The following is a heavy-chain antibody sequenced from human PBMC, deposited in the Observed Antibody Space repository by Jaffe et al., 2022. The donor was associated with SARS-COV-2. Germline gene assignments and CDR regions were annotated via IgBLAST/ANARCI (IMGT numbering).Heavy chain of an antibody. J-gene: IGHJ4*02. V-gene: IGHV3-64*01. Sequence: EVQLVESGGGLVQPGGSLRLSCAASGFAFSNFAMNWVRQAPGRGLEYVSGISSNGLGTYYTNSVKGRFTISRDNSKNTLYLQLGSLRAEDMAVYYCARRYNSGWYFFDYWGLGTLVTVSS. CDR3: ARRYNSGWYFFDY. CDR2: ISSNGLGT. CDR1: GFAFSNFA. D-gene: IGHD6-19*01.